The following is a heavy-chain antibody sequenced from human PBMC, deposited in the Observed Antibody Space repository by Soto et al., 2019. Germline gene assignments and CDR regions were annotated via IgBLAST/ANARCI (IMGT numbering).Heavy chain of an antibody. Sequence: PGESLKISCKASGYSFTNYWIGWVRQMPGKGLEWMGIIYPGDSDTRYSPSFQGQVTISADKSISTAYLQWSSLKASDSAMYYCARSRITGSTWTFDYWGEETLVPVSS. D-gene: IGHD1-20*01. J-gene: IGHJ4*02. CDR3: ARSRITGSTWTFDY. CDR1: GYSFTNYW. V-gene: IGHV5-51*01. CDR2: IYPGDSDT.